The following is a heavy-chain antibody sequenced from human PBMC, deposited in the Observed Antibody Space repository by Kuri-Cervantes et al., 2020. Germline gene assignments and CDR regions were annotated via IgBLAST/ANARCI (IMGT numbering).Heavy chain of an antibody. CDR2: IKQDGSEK. V-gene: IGHV3-7*01. J-gene: IGHJ6*02. D-gene: IGHD4/OR15-4a*01. Sequence: GESLKISCAASGFTFSSYWMSWVRQAPGKGLEWVANIKQDGSEKYYVDSVKGRFTISRDNAKNSLYLQMNSLRAEDTAVYYCARFTTRLWHGMDVWGQGTTVTVSS. CDR3: ARFTTRLWHGMDV. CDR1: GFTFSSYW.